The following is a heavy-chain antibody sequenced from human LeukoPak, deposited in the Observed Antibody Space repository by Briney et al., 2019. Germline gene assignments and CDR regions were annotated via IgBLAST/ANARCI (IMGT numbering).Heavy chain of an antibody. D-gene: IGHD3/OR15-3a*01. Sequence: PSETLSLTCTVSGGSISSSLYHWGWIRQSPGKNLEWLGSIYYTGTTRYNPSLKSRVTISVDTSKNQFSLNLSSVTAADTAVYYCARQEIGLRSFDPWGQGTLVTVSS. J-gene: IGHJ5*02. CDR3: ARQEIGLRSFDP. CDR2: IYYTGTT. V-gene: IGHV4-39*01. CDR1: GGSISSSLYH.